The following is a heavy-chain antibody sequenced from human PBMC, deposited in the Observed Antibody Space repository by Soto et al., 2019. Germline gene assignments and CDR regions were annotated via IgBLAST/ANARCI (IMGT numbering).Heavy chain of an antibody. Sequence: QVQLQESGPGLVKPSETLSLTCTVSGGSIISYYWSWIRQPPGKGLEWIGYIYYSGSTNYNPSLKSRVTISVDTSKNQFSLKLSSVTAADTAVYYCARDPADSSGYYNWFDPWGQGTLVTVSS. J-gene: IGHJ5*02. CDR3: ARDPADSSGYYNWFDP. CDR1: GGSIISYY. D-gene: IGHD3-22*01. CDR2: IYYSGST. V-gene: IGHV4-59*01.